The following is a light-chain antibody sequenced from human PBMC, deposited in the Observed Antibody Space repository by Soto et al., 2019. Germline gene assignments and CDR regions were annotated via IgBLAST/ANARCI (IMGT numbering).Light chain of an antibody. CDR2: DAS. CDR3: KHYDHLPIP. CDR1: QDITNY. J-gene: IGKJ5*01. V-gene: IGKV1-33*01. Sequence: DIQMSHSPSSMSASVGDIVTITCMASQDITNYLNWYQQKPGKDPRLMLYDASSLETGVKSRFSGSGSGTDFTLTISSLQPEDIATYYCKHYDHLPIPFGTGTRVEIK.